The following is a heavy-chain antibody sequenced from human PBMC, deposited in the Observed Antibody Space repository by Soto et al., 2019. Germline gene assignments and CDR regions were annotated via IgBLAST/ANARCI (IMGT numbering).Heavy chain of an antibody. V-gene: IGHV3-30*18. CDR2: ISYDGSNK. D-gene: IGHD1-26*01. Sequence: QVQLVESGGGVVQPGRSLRLSCAASGFTFSSYGMHWVRQAPGKGLEWVAVISYDGSNKYYADSVKGRFTISRDNSKNTRYLQMNSLRAEDTAVYYCAKDVVVGATTGLGDYYHYYGRDVWGQGTTVTVSS. CDR1: GFTFSSYG. CDR3: AKDVVVGATTGLGDYYHYYGRDV. J-gene: IGHJ6*02.